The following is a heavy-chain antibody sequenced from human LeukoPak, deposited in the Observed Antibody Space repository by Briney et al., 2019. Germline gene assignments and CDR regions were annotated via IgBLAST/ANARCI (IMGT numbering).Heavy chain of an antibody. V-gene: IGHV3-11*04. CDR2: ISSSGSTI. Sequence: PGGSLRLSRAASGFTFSDYYMSWIRQAPGKGLEWVSYISSSGSTIYYADSVKGRFTISRDNAKNSLYLQMNSLRAEDTAVYYCAGAPTGDDAFDIWGQGTMVTVSS. CDR3: AGAPTGDDAFDI. CDR1: GFTFSDYY. D-gene: IGHD7-27*01. J-gene: IGHJ3*02.